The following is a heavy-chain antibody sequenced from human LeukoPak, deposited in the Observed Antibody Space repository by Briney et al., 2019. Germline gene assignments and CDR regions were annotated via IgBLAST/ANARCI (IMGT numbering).Heavy chain of an antibody. D-gene: IGHD1-14*01. CDR2: ISYDGGDK. J-gene: IGHJ4*02. Sequence: PGGSLRLSCAASGFTFSSYAIHWVRQAPGKGLEWVAFISYDGGDKRYAESVKGRITISRDNSRKTLYLQMHSLGPEDTAIYYCARDLSERYSTDYWGQGTLVTVSS. V-gene: IGHV3-30-3*01. CDR1: GFTFSSYA. CDR3: ARDLSERYSTDY.